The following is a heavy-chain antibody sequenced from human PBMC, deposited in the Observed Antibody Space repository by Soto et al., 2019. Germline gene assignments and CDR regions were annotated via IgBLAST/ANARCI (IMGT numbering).Heavy chain of an antibody. J-gene: IGHJ4*02. Sequence: EVQLVESGGGLVKPGGSLRLSCAASGFTFSDYSMNWVRQAPGKGLEWVSSIGNSGNYIYYAESVRGRFTISRDNAKNSLFLQMNSLRAEDTAVYYCRVAGVPFWGQGTLVTVSS. V-gene: IGHV3-21*01. D-gene: IGHD2-15*01. CDR2: IGNSGNYI. CDR1: GFTFSDYS. CDR3: RVAGVPF.